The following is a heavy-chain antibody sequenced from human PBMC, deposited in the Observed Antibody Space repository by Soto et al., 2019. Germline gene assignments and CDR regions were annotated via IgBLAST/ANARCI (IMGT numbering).Heavy chain of an antibody. V-gene: IGHV5-51*01. CDR2: IYPGDSDT. CDR1: GYIFTSYW. CDR3: AAYSGSFYYGMDV. D-gene: IGHD1-26*01. J-gene: IGHJ6*02. Sequence: GESLKISCKSSGYIFTSYWICWCLQMPGKGLEWMGIIYPGDSDTRYSPSFQGQVTISADKSISTAYLQWSSLKASDTAMYYCAAYSGSFYYGMDVWGQGTTVTVS.